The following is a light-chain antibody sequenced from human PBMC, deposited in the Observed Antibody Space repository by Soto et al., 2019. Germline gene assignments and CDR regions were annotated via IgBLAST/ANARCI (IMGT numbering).Light chain of an antibody. CDR3: QHYDTSRST. CDR2: GAS. Sequence: DIVLTQSPGTLSLSPGERATLSCRASQSIDTISLAWYQQKPGQAPRLLIYGASTRSTGIPDRFGGSGSGTDFTLTISRLEPEDFAVSYCQHYDTSRSTFGGGTTVDI. J-gene: IGKJ4*02. CDR1: QSIDTIS. V-gene: IGKV3-20*01.